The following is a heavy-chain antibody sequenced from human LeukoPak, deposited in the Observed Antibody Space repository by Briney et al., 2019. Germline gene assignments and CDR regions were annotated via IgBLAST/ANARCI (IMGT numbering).Heavy chain of an antibody. CDR3: AKDMSAGYYYGMNV. CDR2: ISWNSGSI. Sequence: PGGPLRLSCAASGFTFDDYAMHWVRQAPGKGLEWVSGISWNSGSIGYADSVKGRFTISRDNAKNSLYLQMNSLRAEDTALYYCAKDMSAGYYYGMNVWGQGTTVTVSS. CDR1: GFTFDDYA. J-gene: IGHJ6*02. D-gene: IGHD6-19*01. V-gene: IGHV3-9*01.